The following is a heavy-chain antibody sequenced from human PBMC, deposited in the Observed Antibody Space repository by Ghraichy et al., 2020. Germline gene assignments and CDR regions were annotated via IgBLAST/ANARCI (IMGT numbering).Heavy chain of an antibody. CDR1: GGSFSGYY. D-gene: IGHD3/OR15-3a*01. Sequence: SETLSLTCAVYGGSFSGYYWNWIRQPPGKAPEWIGEINHSGSGSANYNPSLKSRVTVSVDTSKNQFSLKLTSVTAADTAVYYCGRGIGQRRGHPIDYWGQGTLVTVSS. V-gene: IGHV4-34*01. CDR2: INHSGSGSA. CDR3: GRGIGQRRGHPIDY. J-gene: IGHJ4*02.